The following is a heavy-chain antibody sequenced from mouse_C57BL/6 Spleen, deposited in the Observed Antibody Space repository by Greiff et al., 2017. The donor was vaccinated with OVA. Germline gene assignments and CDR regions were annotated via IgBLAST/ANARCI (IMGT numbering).Heavy chain of an antibody. CDR1: GYSFTGYY. V-gene: IGHV1-42*01. CDR2: INPSTGGT. CDR3: ARRYYGSSFHWYFDV. D-gene: IGHD1-1*01. Sequence: EVQLQQSGPELVKPGASVKISCKASGYSFTGYYMNWVKQSPEKSLEWIGEINPSTGGTTYNQKFKAKATLTVDKSSSTAYMQLKSLTSEDSAVYYCARRYYGSSFHWYFDVWGTGTTVTVSS. J-gene: IGHJ1*03.